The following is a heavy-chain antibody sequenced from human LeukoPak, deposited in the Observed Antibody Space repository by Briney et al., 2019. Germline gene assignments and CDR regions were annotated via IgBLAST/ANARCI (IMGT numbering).Heavy chain of an antibody. J-gene: IGHJ4*02. CDR2: INSDGYIT. CDR1: GFTFSNYW. CDR3: ARGGQLGDY. Sequence: GGSLRLSCAASGFTFSNYWMHWVRQTPGKGLVWVSRINSDGYITNYADSVKGRFTISRDNAKNTLYLQMNSLRAEDTAVYYCARGGQLGDYWGQGTLVTVSS. V-gene: IGHV3-74*01. D-gene: IGHD6-13*01.